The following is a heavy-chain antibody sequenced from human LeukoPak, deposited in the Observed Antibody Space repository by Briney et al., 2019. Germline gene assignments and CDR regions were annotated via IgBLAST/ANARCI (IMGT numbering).Heavy chain of an antibody. CDR1: GGSVSSGSYY. J-gene: IGHJ4*02. CDR2: IYCSGST. Sequence: PSETLSLTCTVSGGSVSSGSYYWSWIRQPPGKGLEWIGYIYCSGSTNYNPSLKSRVTISVDTSKNQFSLKLSSVTAADTAVYYCARGPITIFGVGTPIDYWGQGTLVTVSS. V-gene: IGHV4-61*01. D-gene: IGHD3-3*01. CDR3: ARGPITIFGVGTPIDY.